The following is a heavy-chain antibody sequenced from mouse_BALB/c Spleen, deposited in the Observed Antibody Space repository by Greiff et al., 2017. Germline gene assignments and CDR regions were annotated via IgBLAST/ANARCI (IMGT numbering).Heavy chain of an antibody. Sequence: VQLQQSGPELVKPGASVKMSCKASGYTFTSYYIHWVKQRPGQGLEWIGWIYPGNVNTKYNEKFKGKATLTADKSSSTAYMQLSSLTSEDSAVYFCARFDGNFYYAMDYWGQGTSVTVSS. CDR1: GYTFTSYY. CDR2: IYPGNVNT. D-gene: IGHD2-1*01. J-gene: IGHJ4*01. CDR3: ARFDGNFYYAMDY. V-gene: IGHV1S56*01.